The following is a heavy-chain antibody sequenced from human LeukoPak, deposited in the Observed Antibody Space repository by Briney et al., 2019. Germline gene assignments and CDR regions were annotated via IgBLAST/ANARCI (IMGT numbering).Heavy chain of an antibody. Sequence: PSETLSLTCTVSGGSISSSSYYWGWIRQPPGKGLEWIGSIYYSGSTYYNPSLKSRVTISVGTSKNQFSLKLSSVTAADTAVYYCARRVGWYPLGWFDPWGQGTLVTVSS. CDR2: IYYSGST. V-gene: IGHV4-39*01. D-gene: IGHD6-19*01. J-gene: IGHJ5*02. CDR1: GGSISSSSYY. CDR3: ARRVGWYPLGWFDP.